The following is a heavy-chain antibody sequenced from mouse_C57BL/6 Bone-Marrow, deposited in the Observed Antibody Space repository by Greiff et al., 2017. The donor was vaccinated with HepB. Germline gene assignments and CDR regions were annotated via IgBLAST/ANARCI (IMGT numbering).Heavy chain of an antibody. CDR3: ARTMITTWYFDY. CDR2: IHPNSGST. CDR1: GYTFTSYW. V-gene: IGHV1-64*01. Sequence: QVQLQQSGAELVKPGASVKLSCKASGYTFTSYWMHWVKQRPGQGLEWIGMIHPNSGSTNYNEKFKSKATLTVDKSSSTAYMQLSSLTSEDSAVYYCARTMITTWYFDYWGQGTTLTVSS. D-gene: IGHD2-4*01. J-gene: IGHJ2*01.